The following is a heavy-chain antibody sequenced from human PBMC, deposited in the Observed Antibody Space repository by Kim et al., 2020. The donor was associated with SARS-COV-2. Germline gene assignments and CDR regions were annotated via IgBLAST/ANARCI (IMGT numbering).Heavy chain of an antibody. J-gene: IGHJ6*02. CDR2: TYYRSKWYN. Sequence: SQTLSLTCAISGDSVSSNSAAWNWIRQSPSRGLEWLGRTYYRSKWYNDYAVSVKSRITINPDTSKNQFSLQLNSVTPEDTAVYYCARVTVVRGVIASYYYGMDVWGQGTTVTVSS. CDR3: ARVTVVRGVIASYYYGMDV. CDR1: GDSVSSNSAA. V-gene: IGHV6-1*01. D-gene: IGHD3-10*01.